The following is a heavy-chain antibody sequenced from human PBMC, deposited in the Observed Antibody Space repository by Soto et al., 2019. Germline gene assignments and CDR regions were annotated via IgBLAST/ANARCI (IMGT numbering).Heavy chain of an antibody. D-gene: IGHD3-10*01. J-gene: IGHJ5*02. V-gene: IGHV3-23*01. CDR3: AEGAFMRDRYGSGSHLNWLDP. CDR1: GFTFNDYA. Sequence: EIQLLQSGGGLVQPGGSLRLSCAVSGFTFNDYAMSWVRQAPGKGLEWVSSIGRGDGTTFYADSVRGGCTISRDKTNDTLYRQMTGLRAEDTALYYCAEGAFMRDRYGSGSHLNWLDPWGQGTLVTVSS. CDR2: IGRGDGTT.